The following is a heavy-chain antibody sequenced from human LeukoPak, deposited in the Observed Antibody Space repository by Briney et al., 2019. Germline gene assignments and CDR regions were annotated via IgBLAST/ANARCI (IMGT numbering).Heavy chain of an antibody. D-gene: IGHD2-2*01. V-gene: IGHV4-34*01. J-gene: IGHJ6*03. CDR3: ARGLQVNDCSSTSCPTYYYYNMDV. CDR1: GGSFSGYY. Sequence: SETLSLTCAVYGGSFSGYYWSWIRQPPGKGLEWIGEINHSGSTNYNPSLKSRVTISVDTSKNQFSLKLSFVTAADTAVYYCARGLQVNDCSSTSCPTYYYYNMDVWGKGTTVTVSS. CDR2: INHSGST.